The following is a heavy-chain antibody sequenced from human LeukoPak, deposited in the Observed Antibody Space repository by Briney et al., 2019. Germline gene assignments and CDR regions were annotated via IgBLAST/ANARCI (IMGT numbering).Heavy chain of an antibody. Sequence: SETLSLTCTVSGGSISSYYWSWIRQPPGKGLEWIGYIYYSGSTNYNPSLKSRVTISVDTSKNQFSLKLSSVTAADTAVDCCARGSIAAFGYWGQGTLVTVSS. CDR3: ARGSIAAFGY. D-gene: IGHD6-6*01. J-gene: IGHJ4*02. V-gene: IGHV4-59*01. CDR2: IYYSGST. CDR1: GGSISSYY.